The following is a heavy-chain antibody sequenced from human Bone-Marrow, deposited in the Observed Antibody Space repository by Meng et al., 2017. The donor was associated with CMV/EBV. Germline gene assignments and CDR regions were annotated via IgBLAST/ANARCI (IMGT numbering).Heavy chain of an antibody. Sequence: ASVKVSCKASGYTFTSYGISWVRQAPGQGLEWMGWISAYSGNTNYAQKLQGRVTMTTDTSTSTAYMELRSMRSEDTAVDYCARVEGYCSSTSCYGWFDPWGQGTLVTVSS. V-gene: IGHV1-18*01. CDR2: ISAYSGNT. CDR1: GYTFTSYG. D-gene: IGHD2-2*01. CDR3: ARVEGYCSSTSCYGWFDP. J-gene: IGHJ5*02.